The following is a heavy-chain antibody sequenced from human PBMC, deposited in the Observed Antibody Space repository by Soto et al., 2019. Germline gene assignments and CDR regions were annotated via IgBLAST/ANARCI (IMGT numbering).Heavy chain of an antibody. J-gene: IGHJ6*03. CDR3: ARELKKITMVRGVKDYYYYYMDV. CDR2: IYYSGST. CDR1: GGSISSGGYY. D-gene: IGHD3-10*01. V-gene: IGHV4-31*03. Sequence: SETLSLTCTVSGGSISSGGYYWSWIRQHPGKGLEWIGYIYYSGSTYYNPSLKSRVTISVDTSKNQFSLKLSSVTAADTAVYYCARELKKITMVRGVKDYYYYYMDVWGKGTTVTVSS.